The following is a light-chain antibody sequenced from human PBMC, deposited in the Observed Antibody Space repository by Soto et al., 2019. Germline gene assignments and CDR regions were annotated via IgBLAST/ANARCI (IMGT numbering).Light chain of an antibody. CDR2: EVN. J-gene: IGLJ3*02. Sequence: QSVLTQPRSVSGSPGQSVTISCTATGSDVGDSSHVSWYQLHPGKAPKLMIYEVNNRPSGVPDRFSGSKSGSTASLTISGLQAEDEAEYYCSSYTTSSTWVFGGGTKLTVL. CDR3: SSYTTSSTWV. V-gene: IGLV2-11*01. CDR1: GSDVGDSSH.